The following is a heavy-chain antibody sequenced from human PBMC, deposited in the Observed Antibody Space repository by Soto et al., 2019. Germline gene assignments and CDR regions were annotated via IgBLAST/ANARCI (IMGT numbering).Heavy chain of an antibody. CDR1: GYTFGNND. Sequence: GASVKVSCKASGYTFGNNDISWVRQATGQGLEWMGWMNPNSGKTGYAQKFQGRLTMTRDTSMSTAYPEVSSLRSDDTAIYYCARMAKSXXXXWFDPWGQGTLVTVSS. V-gene: IGHV1-8*01. J-gene: IGHJ5*02. CDR3: ARMAKSXXXXWFDP. CDR2: MNPNSGKT.